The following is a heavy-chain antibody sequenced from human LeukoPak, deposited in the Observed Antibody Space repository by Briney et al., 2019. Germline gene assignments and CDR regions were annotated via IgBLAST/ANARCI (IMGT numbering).Heavy chain of an antibody. V-gene: IGHV1-2*02. J-gene: IGHJ1*01. CDR1: GYTFTGYY. CDR3: AREWELLRKYLYH. D-gene: IGHD1-26*01. CDR2: INPNSGGT. Sequence: EASVKVSFKASGYTFTGYYLHWVRQAPGQGLDWMGWINPNSGGTTYAQNFKGRVTMTWDTSISTAYMELSRLRSDDTAVYYCAREWELLRKYLYHWGRGTLVTVSS.